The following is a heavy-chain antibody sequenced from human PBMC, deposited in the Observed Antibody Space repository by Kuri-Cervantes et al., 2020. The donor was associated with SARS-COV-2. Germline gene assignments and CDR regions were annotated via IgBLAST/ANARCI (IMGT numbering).Heavy chain of an antibody. Sequence: GGSLRLSCAASGFTFSSYGMHWVRQAPGKGLEWVAVIWYDGSNKYYADSVKGRFTISRDNSKNTLYLQMNSLRAEDSAIYYCATCTNFDCPRAWGQGTLVTVSS. CDR2: IWYDGSNK. CDR3: ATCTNFDCPRA. V-gene: IGHV3-33*01. J-gene: IGHJ5*02. D-gene: IGHD3-9*01. CDR1: GFTFSSYG.